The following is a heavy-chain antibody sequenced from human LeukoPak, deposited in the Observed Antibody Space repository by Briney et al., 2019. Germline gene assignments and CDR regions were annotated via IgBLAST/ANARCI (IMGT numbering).Heavy chain of an antibody. CDR1: GGSISSGGYY. D-gene: IGHD3-10*01. Sequence: TSETLSLTCTVSGGSISSGGYYWSWIRQHPGKGLEWIGYIYYSGSTYYNPSLKSRVTISVDTSKNQFSLKLSSVTAADTAVYYCARTARWFGETDWGQGTLVTVSS. CDR3: ARTARWFGETD. CDR2: IYYSGST. V-gene: IGHV4-31*03. J-gene: IGHJ4*02.